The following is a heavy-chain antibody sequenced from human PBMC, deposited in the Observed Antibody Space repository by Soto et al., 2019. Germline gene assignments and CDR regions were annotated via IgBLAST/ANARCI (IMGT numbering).Heavy chain of an antibody. J-gene: IGHJ4*02. V-gene: IGHV1-69*06. D-gene: IGHD1-26*01. CDR1: GGTFSSYA. CDR3: ANAPLVGPYYFDY. CDR2: IIPIFGTA. Sequence: SVKVSCKASGGTFSSYAISWVRQAPGQGLEWMGGIIPIFGTANYAQKFQGRVTITEDKSTGTAYMELSSLRSEDTAVYYCANAPLVGPYYFDYWGQGTLVTVSS.